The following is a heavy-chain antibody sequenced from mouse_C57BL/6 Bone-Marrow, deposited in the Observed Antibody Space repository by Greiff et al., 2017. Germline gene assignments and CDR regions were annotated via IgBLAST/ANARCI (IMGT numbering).Heavy chain of an antibody. V-gene: IGHV1-59*01. CDR3: ARRITDWFAY. CDR2: IDPSDSYT. J-gene: IGHJ3*01. CDR1: GYTFTSYW. D-gene: IGHD2-4*01. Sequence: QVQLQQPGAELVRPGTSVKLSCKASGYTFTSYWMHWVKQRPGQGLEWIGVIDPSDSYTNYNQKFKGKATLTVDPSSSTAYMQLSSLTSEDSAVYYCARRITDWFAYWGQGTLVTVSA.